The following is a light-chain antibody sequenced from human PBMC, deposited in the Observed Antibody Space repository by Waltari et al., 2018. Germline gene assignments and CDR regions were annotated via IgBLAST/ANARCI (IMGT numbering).Light chain of an antibody. CDR1: QSVSRF. J-gene: IGKJ1*01. Sequence: EIVLTQSPGTLSLSPGERGTLSCRASQSVSRFLAWYQQKPGQAPWLLIYGASTRATGIPDRFSGGGSGTDFSLTISRLEPEDFAVYYCQKYDRLPATFGQGTKVEIK. V-gene: IGKV3-20*01. CDR3: QKYDRLPAT. CDR2: GAS.